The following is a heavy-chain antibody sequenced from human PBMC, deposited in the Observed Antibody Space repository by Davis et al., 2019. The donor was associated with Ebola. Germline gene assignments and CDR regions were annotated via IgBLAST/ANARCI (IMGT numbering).Heavy chain of an antibody. CDR2: ISWNSGSI. Sequence: PGGSLRLSCAASGFTFSSYAMNWVRQAPGKGLEWVSGISWNSGSIGYADSVKGRFTISRDNAKNSLYLQMNSLRAEDTALYYCAKELALGAFDIWGQGTMVTVSS. V-gene: IGHV3-9*01. J-gene: IGHJ3*02. CDR1: GFTFSSYA. CDR3: AKELALGAFDI. D-gene: IGHD3-16*01.